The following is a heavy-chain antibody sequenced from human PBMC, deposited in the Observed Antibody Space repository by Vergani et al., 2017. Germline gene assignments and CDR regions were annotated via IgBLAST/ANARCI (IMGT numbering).Heavy chain of an antibody. J-gene: IGHJ3*02. CDR1: GGSISSYY. D-gene: IGHD2-15*01. CDR2: IYTSGST. Sequence: QVQLQESGPGLVKPSETLSLTCTVSGGSISSYYWSWTRQPPGKGLEWIGYIYTSGSTNYNPSLKSRVTISVDTSKNQFSLKLSSVTAADTAVYYCARLLGDAAAFDIWGQGTMVIVSS. CDR3: ARLLGDAAAFDI. V-gene: IGHV4-4*09.